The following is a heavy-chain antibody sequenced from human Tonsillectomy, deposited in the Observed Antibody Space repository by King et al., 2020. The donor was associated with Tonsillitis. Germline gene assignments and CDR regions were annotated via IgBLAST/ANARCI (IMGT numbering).Heavy chain of an antibody. J-gene: IGHJ4*02. D-gene: IGHD3-9*01. CDR1: GDSVSSNSAA. Sequence: VQLQESGPGLVKPSQTLSLTCAISGDSVSSNSAAWNWIRQSPSRGLEWLGRTYYRSKWYNDYAVSVKSRITINPDTSKNQFSLQLNSVTPEDTAVYSCARGGYDILPGYWGFDYWGQGTLVTVSS. CDR2: TYYRSKWYN. V-gene: IGHV6-1*01. CDR3: ARGGYDILPGYWGFDY.